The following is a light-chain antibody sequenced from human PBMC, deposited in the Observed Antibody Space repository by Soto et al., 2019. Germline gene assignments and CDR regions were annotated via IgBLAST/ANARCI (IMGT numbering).Light chain of an antibody. Sequence: EIVLTQSPGTLSLSPGGRVTLSCRASQSVSSIYLAWYQQKPGQAPRLLIYGASSRATGIPDRFSGSGSGTDFTLTISRLEPEDFAVYYCQQFGSSPLYTFGQGTKLEIK. J-gene: IGKJ2*01. V-gene: IGKV3-20*01. CDR2: GAS. CDR1: QSVSSIY. CDR3: QQFGSSPLYT.